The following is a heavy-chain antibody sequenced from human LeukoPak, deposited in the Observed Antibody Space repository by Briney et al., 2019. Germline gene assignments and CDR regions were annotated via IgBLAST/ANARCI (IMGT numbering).Heavy chain of an antibody. CDR1: GFTFSDYY. CDR3: ARNDSCVYYGDYYYYIDG. D-gene: IGHD3-22*01. V-gene: IGHV3-11*04. CDR2: ISSSGSTI. J-gene: IGHJ6*03. Sequence: GGSLRLSCAASGFTFSDYYMSWVRQAPGKGLEWVSYISSSGSTIYYADSVKGRFTISSDNAKNSLYLQMNRLRADDTAVYYCARNDSCVYYGDYYYYIDGWEEGRTVTVS.